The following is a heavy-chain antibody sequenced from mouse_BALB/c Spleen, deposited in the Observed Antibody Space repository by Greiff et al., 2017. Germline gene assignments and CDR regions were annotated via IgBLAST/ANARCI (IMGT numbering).Heavy chain of an antibody. CDR3: TRRLRLPFAY. D-gene: IGHD1-2*01. CDR1: GFTFSNYW. V-gene: IGHV6-6*02. J-gene: IGHJ3*01. CDR2: IRLKSNNYAT. Sequence: EVQLVESGGGLVQPGGSMKLSCVASGFTFSNYWMNWVRQSPEKGLEWVAEIRLKSNNYATHYAESVKGRFTISRDDSKSSVYLQMNNLRAEDTGIYYCTRRLRLPFAYWGQGTLVTVSA.